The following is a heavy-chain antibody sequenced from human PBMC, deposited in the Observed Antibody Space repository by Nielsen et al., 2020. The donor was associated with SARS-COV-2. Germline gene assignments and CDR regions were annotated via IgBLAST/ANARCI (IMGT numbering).Heavy chain of an antibody. D-gene: IGHD4-23*01. J-gene: IGHJ6*02. V-gene: IGHV1-69*13. CDR1: GGTFSSYA. CDR2: IIPIFGTA. Sequence: SVKVSCKASGGTFSSYAISWVRQAPGQGLEWMGGIIPIFGTANYAQKFQGRVTITADESTSTAYMELSSLRSEDTAVYYCARDQSYGGNSPYYYYGMDVWGQGTTVTVSS. CDR3: ARDQSYGGNSPYYYYGMDV.